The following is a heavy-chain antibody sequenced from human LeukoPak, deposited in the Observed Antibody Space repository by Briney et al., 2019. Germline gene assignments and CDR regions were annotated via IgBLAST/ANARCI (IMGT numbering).Heavy chain of an antibody. CDR1: GCTFHSNY. J-gene: IGHJ4*02. Sequence: ASVKVSCKASGCTFHSNYVHWLRLAPAQGLEWMGMINPVGGSASYSERFQDRITMTRDTSTNTVFMELSSLRSEDTAVYYCARDLGEKAMAFDFWGQGSLVTVSS. CDR2: INPVGGSA. V-gene: IGHV1-46*02. CDR3: ARDLGEKAMAFDF.